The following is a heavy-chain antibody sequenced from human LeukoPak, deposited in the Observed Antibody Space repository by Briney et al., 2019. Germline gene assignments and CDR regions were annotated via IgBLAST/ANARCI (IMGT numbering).Heavy chain of an antibody. CDR3: ARGYDYVWGSYRYTAFDY. CDR1: GYTFTGYY. Sequence: ASVTVSCKASGYTFTGYYMHWVRQAPGQGLERMGWINPNSGGTNYAQTFQGRVTITRDTSISTAYMELSRLRSDDTAVYYCARGYDYVWGSYRYTAFDYWGQGTLVTVSS. J-gene: IGHJ4*02. CDR2: INPNSGGT. D-gene: IGHD3-16*02. V-gene: IGHV1-2*02.